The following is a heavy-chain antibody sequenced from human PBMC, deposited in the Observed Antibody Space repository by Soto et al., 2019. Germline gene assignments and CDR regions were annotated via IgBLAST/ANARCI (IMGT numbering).Heavy chain of an antibody. CDR1: GASISSGGYY. J-gene: IGHJ6*02. Sequence: SETLSLTCSVSGASISSGGYYWNWIRQHPGKGLEWIGYIYYSGTTYYNPSLKSRVTISVDTSKNQFSLKLSSVTAADTAVYYCARDIMGTNYYYYGMDVWGQGTTVTVSS. D-gene: IGHD2-8*01. CDR3: ARDIMGTNYYYYGMDV. V-gene: IGHV4-31*03. CDR2: IYYSGTT.